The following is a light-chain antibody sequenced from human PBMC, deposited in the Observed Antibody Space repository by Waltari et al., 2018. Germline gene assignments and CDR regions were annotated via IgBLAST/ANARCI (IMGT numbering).Light chain of an antibody. Sequence: EIVLTQSPATLSLSPGERATLSCRARQSVGRFLAWYQQKPGQAPRLLIFDTSNRATDIPARLSGSGSGTDFTLTISSLEPEDFAVYYCQQRSNWPITFGQGTRLEIK. J-gene: IGKJ5*01. V-gene: IGKV3-11*01. CDR2: DTS. CDR3: QQRSNWPIT. CDR1: QSVGRF.